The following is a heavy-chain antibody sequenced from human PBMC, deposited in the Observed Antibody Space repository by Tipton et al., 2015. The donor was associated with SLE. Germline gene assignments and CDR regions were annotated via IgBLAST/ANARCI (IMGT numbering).Heavy chain of an antibody. CDR2: ISGSGGST. D-gene: IGHD6-13*01. V-gene: IGHV3-23*01. Sequence: SLRLSCAASGFTFSSYAMSWVRQAPGKGLEWVSAISGSGGSTYYADSVKGRFTISRDNSKNTLYLQMNSLRAEDTAVYYCARGGAAAEKVYWGQGTLVTVSS. J-gene: IGHJ4*02. CDR3: ARGGAAAEKVY. CDR1: GFTFSSYA.